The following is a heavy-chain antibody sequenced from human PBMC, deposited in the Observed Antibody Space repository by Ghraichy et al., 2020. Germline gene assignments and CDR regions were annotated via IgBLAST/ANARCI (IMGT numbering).Heavy chain of an antibody. J-gene: IGHJ4*02. Sequence: SETLSLTCTVSGGSISSYYWSWIRQPPGKGLEWIRYIYTSGSTNYNPSLKSRVTISVDTSKNQFSLKLSSVTAADTAVYYCASTPTTENYFDYWGQGTLVTVSS. D-gene: IGHD5-12*01. CDR1: GGSISSYY. CDR2: IYTSGST. V-gene: IGHV4-4*09. CDR3: ASTPTTENYFDY.